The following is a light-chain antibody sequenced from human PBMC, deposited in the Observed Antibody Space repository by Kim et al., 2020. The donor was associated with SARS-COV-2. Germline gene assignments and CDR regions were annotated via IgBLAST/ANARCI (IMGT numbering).Light chain of an antibody. J-gene: IGLJ2*01. V-gene: IGLV2-14*03. Sequence: PGTPITISNTETSSDVGGYKYVSWYQQHPGKAPKLLIYDVSDRPSGVSNRFSGSKSGNTASLTISGLQAEDEADYYCSSYTSGSALFGGGTQLTVL. CDR2: DVS. CDR3: SSYTSGSAL. CDR1: SSDVGGYKY.